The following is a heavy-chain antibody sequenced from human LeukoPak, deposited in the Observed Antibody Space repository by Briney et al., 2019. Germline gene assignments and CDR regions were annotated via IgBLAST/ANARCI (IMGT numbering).Heavy chain of an antibody. CDR1: GFTFSSYA. V-gene: IGHV3-30-3*01. Sequence: GGSLRLSCAASGFTFSSYAMHWVRQAPGKGLEWVAVISYDGSNKYYADSVKGRFTISRDNSKNTLYLQMNSLRAEDTAVYYCARDNTAADYFDYWGQGTLVTVSS. CDR3: ARDNTAADYFDY. CDR2: ISYDGSNK. D-gene: IGHD6-13*01. J-gene: IGHJ4*02.